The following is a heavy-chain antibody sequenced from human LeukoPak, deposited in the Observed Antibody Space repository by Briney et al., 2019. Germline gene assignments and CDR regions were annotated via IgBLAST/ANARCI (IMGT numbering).Heavy chain of an antibody. CDR2: IKQDGSEK. J-gene: IGHJ5*02. CDR1: GFTFSDYY. Sequence: GGSLRLSCVASGFTFSDYYMSWVRQPPGKGLEWVANIKQDGSEKYYVDSVKGRFTISRDNAKNSLYLQMNSLRAEDTAVYYCARETRSWFDPWGQGTLVTVSS. V-gene: IGHV3-7*01. CDR3: ARETRSWFDP. D-gene: IGHD4-23*01.